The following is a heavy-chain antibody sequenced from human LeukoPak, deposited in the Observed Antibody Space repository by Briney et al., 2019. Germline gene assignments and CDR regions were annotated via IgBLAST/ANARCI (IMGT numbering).Heavy chain of an antibody. D-gene: IGHD6-13*01. CDR3: ARGTLPYSSSWSLAY. J-gene: IGHJ4*02. V-gene: IGHV1-69*13. CDR2: IIPIFGTA. Sequence: ASVKVSCKASGYTFTSYGISWVRQAPGQGLEWMGGIIPIFGTANYAQKFQGRVTITADESTSTAYMALSSLRSEDTAVYYCARGTLPYSSSWSLAYWGQGTLVTVSS. CDR1: GYTFTSYG.